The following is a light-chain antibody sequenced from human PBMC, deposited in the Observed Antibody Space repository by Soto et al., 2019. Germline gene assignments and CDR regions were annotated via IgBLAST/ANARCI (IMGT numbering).Light chain of an antibody. CDR2: EVS. J-gene: IGLJ2*01. CDR1: SSDIGAYKF. CDR3: SLYAGSNNVV. V-gene: IGLV2-8*01. Sequence: QSALTQPPSASGSPGQSVAISCTGTSSDIGAYKFVSWYQQHPGKAPKLIIYEVSIRPSGVPDRFSGSKSGNTASLTVSGPLAEDEADYYCSLYAGSNNVVFGGGTKVTVL.